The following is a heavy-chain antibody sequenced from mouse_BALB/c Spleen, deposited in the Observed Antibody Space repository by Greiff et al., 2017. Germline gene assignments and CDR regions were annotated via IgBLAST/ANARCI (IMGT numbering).Heavy chain of an antibody. CDR2: IDPANGNT. J-gene: IGHJ2*01. Sequence: EVQLQQSGAELVKPGASVKLSCTASGFNIKDTYMHWVKQRPEQGLEWIGRIDPANGNTKYDPKFQGKATITADTSSNTAYLQLSSLTSEDTAVYYCASQSIVPYYFDYWGQGTTLTVSS. CDR3: ASQSIVPYYFDY. CDR1: GFNIKDTY. V-gene: IGHV14-3*02.